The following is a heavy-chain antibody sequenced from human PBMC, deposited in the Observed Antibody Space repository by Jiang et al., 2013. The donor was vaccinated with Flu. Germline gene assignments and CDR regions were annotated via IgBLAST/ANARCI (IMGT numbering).Heavy chain of an antibody. V-gene: IGHV1-2*02. CDR1: GYTFTDYF. D-gene: IGHD3-9*01. CDR2: INPIGGAT. J-gene: IGHJ6*02. Sequence: VQLVESGPEVKKPGASVKVSCKASGYTFTDYFMHWVRQAPGQGLEWMGWINPIGGATNYAEKFQARVTMTSDTSISTAYMELSGLRSDDTAVYYCARDRPVIGYYKGYNGMDVWGQGTTITVSS. CDR3: ARDRPVIGYYKGYNGMDV.